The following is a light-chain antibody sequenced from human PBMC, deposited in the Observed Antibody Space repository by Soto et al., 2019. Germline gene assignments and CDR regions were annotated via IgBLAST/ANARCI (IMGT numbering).Light chain of an antibody. CDR2: EVT. V-gene: IGLV2-14*01. Sequence: QSALTQPASVSGSPGQSITISCTGSSSDVGAYNYVSWYQQHPGKAPRLMIYEVTNRPSGVSNRFSGSKSGNTVSLTISGLRAEDEADYYCSSYTSGSTLVVFGGGTKLTVL. CDR3: SSYTSGSTLVV. CDR1: SSDVGAYNY. J-gene: IGLJ2*01.